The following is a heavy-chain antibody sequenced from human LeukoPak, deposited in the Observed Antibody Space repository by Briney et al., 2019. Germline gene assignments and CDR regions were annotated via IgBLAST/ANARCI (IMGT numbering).Heavy chain of an antibody. Sequence: GASEKVSCKASGYTFTSYYMHWVRQAPGQGLEWMGIINPSGGSTSYAQKFQGRVTMTRDTSTSTVYMELSSLRSEDTAVYYCARDLGGYYDPKYYFDYWGQGTLVTVSS. CDR3: ARDLGGYYDPKYYFDY. D-gene: IGHD3-22*01. J-gene: IGHJ4*02. CDR2: INPSGGST. V-gene: IGHV1-46*01. CDR1: GYTFTSYY.